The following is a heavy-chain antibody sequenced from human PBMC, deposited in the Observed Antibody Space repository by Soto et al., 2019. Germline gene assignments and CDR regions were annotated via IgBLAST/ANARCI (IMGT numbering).Heavy chain of an antibody. CDR2: ISGSGSTI. V-gene: IGHV3-23*01. J-gene: IGHJ5*02. D-gene: IGHD2-2*02. CDR1: GFTFSSYA. CDR3: AMGDYCSSTSCYTRWFDP. Sequence: GSLRLSCAASGFTFSSYAVSWVRQAPGKGPEWISSISGSGSTIYYADSVKGRFTISRDNSKNTLYLQMSSLRAEDTAVYYCAMGDYCSSTSCYTRWFDPWGQGTLVTVSS.